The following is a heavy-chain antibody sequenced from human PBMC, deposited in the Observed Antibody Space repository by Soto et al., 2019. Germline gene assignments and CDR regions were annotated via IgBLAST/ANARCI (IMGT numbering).Heavy chain of an antibody. J-gene: IGHJ4*02. CDR1: GGSISSGGYY. CDR3: ARDLIAAGAFDY. CDR2: IYYSGST. Sequence: SETLSLTCAVSGGSISSGGYYWSWIRQPPGKGLEWIGYIYYSGSTNYNPSLKSRVTISVDTSKNQFSLKLSSVTAADTAVYYCARDLIAAGAFDYWGQGTLVTVSS. D-gene: IGHD6-13*01. V-gene: IGHV4-61*08.